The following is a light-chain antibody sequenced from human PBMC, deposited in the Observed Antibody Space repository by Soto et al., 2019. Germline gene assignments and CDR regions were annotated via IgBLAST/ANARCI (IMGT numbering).Light chain of an antibody. CDR1: QVVGRS. CDR3: QQRGNWPPIT. Sequence: SPATLSLSPGERSTFSCRASQVVGRSLAWYQQKPGQAPRLLIYDASDRATGIPGRFRGSGSGTDFTLTISSLEPEDFAVYYCQQRGNWPPITFGQGTRLEIK. J-gene: IGKJ5*01. V-gene: IGKV3-11*01. CDR2: DAS.